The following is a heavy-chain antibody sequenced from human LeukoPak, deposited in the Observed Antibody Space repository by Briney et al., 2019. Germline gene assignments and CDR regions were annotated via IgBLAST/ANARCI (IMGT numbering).Heavy chain of an antibody. V-gene: IGHV1-18*01. CDR2: ISAYSGNT. CDR3: ARIGYCSSTSCYPYYMDV. CDR1: GYTFTSYG. D-gene: IGHD2-2*01. Sequence: ASVKVSCKASGYTFTSYGISWVRQAPGQGLEWMGWISAYSGNTNYAQKLQGRVTMTTDTSTSTAYMELRSLRSDDTAVYYCARIGYCSSTSCYPYYMDVWGKGTTVTVSS. J-gene: IGHJ6*03.